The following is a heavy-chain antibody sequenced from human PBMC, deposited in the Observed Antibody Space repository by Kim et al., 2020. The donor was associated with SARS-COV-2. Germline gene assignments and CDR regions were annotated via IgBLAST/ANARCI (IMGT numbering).Heavy chain of an antibody. CDR1: GGSISSGGYY. CDR2: IYYSGST. D-gene: IGHD3-9*01. J-gene: IGHJ6*02. Sequence: SETLSLTCTVSGGSISSGGYYWSWIRQHPGKGLEWIGYIYYSGSTYYNPSLKSRVTISVDTSKNQFSLKLSSVTAADTAVYYCARDLSGYDILTGYYSRGMDVWGQGTTVTVSS. CDR3: ARDLSGYDILTGYYSRGMDV. V-gene: IGHV4-31*03.